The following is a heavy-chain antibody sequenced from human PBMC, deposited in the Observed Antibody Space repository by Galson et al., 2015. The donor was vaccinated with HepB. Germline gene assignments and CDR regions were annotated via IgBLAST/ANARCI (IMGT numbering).Heavy chain of an antibody. Sequence: SLRLSCAASGFTVSSNYMSWVRQAPGKGLEWVSVIYSGGSTYYADSVKGRFTISRDNSKNTLYLQMNSLRAEDTAVYYCARGEIIGYYYSYYYGMDVWGQGTTVTVSS. CDR3: ARGEIIGYYYSYYYGMDV. J-gene: IGHJ6*02. CDR2: IYSGGST. V-gene: IGHV3-66*01. D-gene: IGHD3-22*01. CDR1: GFTVSSNY.